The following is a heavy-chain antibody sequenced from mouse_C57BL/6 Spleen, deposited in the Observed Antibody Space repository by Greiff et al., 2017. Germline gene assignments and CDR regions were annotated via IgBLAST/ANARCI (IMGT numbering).Heavy chain of an antibody. J-gene: IGHJ4*01. V-gene: IGHV1-66*01. CDR2: IYPGSGNT. D-gene: IGHD1-1*01. CDR1: GYSFTSYY. CDR3: ARADLYGSSYEGAMDY. Sequence: VQLQQSGPELVKPGASVKISCKASGYSFTSYYIHWVKQRPGQGLEWIGWIYPGSGNTKYNEKFKGKATLTADTSSSTAYMQLSSLTSEDSAVYYCARADLYGSSYEGAMDYWGQGTSVTVSS.